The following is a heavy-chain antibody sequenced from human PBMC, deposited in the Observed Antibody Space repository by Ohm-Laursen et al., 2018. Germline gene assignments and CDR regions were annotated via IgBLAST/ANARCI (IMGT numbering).Heavy chain of an antibody. D-gene: IGHD6-13*01. CDR3: ATSNNWYYFDY. CDR1: GGSISSGGYY. V-gene: IGHV4-31*03. Sequence: TLSLTCTVSGGSISSGGYYWSWIRQHPGKGLEWIGYIYYGGSTYYNPTLKSRVTIAVDTSKNQFSRKLSSVTAADTSVYYCATSNNWYYFDYWGQGTLVTVSS. CDR2: IYYGGST. J-gene: IGHJ4*02.